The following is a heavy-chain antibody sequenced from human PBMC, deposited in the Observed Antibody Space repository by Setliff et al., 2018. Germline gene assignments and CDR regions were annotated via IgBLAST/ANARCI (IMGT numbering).Heavy chain of an antibody. Sequence: PGGSLRLSCAASGFTFSDYYMSWIRQAPGKGLEWVSYISSSSSYTNYADSVKGRFTISRDNAKNSLYLQMNSLRAEDTAVYYCARGFYDSSGYPIDYWGQGTLVTVSS. CDR3: ARGFYDSSGYPIDY. J-gene: IGHJ4*02. CDR1: GFTFSDYY. CDR2: ISSSSSYT. V-gene: IGHV3-11*05. D-gene: IGHD3-22*01.